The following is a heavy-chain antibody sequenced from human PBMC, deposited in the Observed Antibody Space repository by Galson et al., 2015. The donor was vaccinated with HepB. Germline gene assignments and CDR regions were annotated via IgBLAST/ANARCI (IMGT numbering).Heavy chain of an antibody. J-gene: IGHJ6*02. V-gene: IGHV3-23*01. CDR2: ISGSGGST. Sequence: SLRLSCAASGFTSSSYAMSWVRQAPGKGLEWVSAISGSGGSTYYADSVKGRFTISRDNSKNTLYLQMNSLRAEDTAVYYCAKAVRSSGPYYYGMDVWGQGTTVTVSS. D-gene: IGHD3-16*02. CDR3: AKAVRSSGPYYYGMDV. CDR1: GFTSSSYA.